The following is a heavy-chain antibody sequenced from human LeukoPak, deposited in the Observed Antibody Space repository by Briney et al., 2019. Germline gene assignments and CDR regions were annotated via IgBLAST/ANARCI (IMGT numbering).Heavy chain of an antibody. CDR1: GGSISSYY. J-gene: IGHJ3*02. CDR2: IYYSGST. CDR3: ARDPRWLQSNDALDI. D-gene: IGHD5-24*01. Sequence: SGTLSLTCTVSGGSISSYYWSWIRQPPGKGLEWIGYIYYSGSTNYNPSLKSRVTISVDTSKNQFSLKLSSVTAADTAVYYCARDPRWLQSNDALDIWGQGTMVTVSS. V-gene: IGHV4-59*01.